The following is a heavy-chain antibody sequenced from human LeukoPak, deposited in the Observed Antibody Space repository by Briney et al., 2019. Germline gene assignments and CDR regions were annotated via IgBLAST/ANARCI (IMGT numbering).Heavy chain of an antibody. D-gene: IGHD4-17*01. CDR2: ISDSGST. CDR1: GGSMNNYY. V-gene: IGHV4-59*01. CDR3: ARYDYGDCWFDP. J-gene: IGHJ5*02. Sequence: SQTLSLTCTVSGGSMNNYYWSWIRQAPGKGLEWIGYISDSGSTNYNPSLRSRVTISVDTSKNQFSLKLSSVTAADTALYYCARYDYGDCWFDPWGQGTLVTVSS.